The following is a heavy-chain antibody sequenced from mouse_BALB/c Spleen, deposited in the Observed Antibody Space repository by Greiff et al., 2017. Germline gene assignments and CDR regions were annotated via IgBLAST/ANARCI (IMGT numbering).Heavy chain of an antibody. Sequence: QVQLKESGPGLVQPSQSLSITCTVSGFSLTSYGVHWVRQSPGKGLEWLGVIWSGGSTDYNAAFISRLSISKDNSKSQVFFKMNSLQANDTAIYYCASYRYAQAWFAYWGQGTLVTVSA. CDR1: GFSLTSYG. J-gene: IGHJ3*01. D-gene: IGHD2-14*01. V-gene: IGHV2-2*02. CDR2: IWSGGST. CDR3: ASYRYAQAWFAY.